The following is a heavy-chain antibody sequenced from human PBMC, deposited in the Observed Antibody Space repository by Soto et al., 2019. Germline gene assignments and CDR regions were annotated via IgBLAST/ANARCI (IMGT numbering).Heavy chain of an antibody. J-gene: IGHJ4*02. CDR3: AKDRSSGGSCYNF. CDR2: ISGSADST. D-gene: IGHD2-15*01. CDR1: GFTFSSYA. Sequence: EVQLLESGGGLVQPGGSLRLSCAASGFTFSSYAMSWVRQAPGKGLEWVSGISGSADSTYYADSVKGRFTISRDNSNYTLYLQMYNLRAEDTAVYYCAKDRSSGGSCYNFWGLGALVTVSS. V-gene: IGHV3-23*01.